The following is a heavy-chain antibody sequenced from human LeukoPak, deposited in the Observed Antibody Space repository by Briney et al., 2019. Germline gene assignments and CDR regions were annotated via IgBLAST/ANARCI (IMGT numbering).Heavy chain of an antibody. Sequence: SETLSLTCTVSGVSISSSNSYWGWIRQPPGKGLEWIGEINHSGSTDYNPSLKSRVTISVDTSKNQFSLKLSAVTAADTAVYYCARVGSGSYLNYYYYMDVWGKGTTVTVSS. CDR3: ARVGSGSYLNYYYYMDV. CDR1: GVSISSSNSY. J-gene: IGHJ6*03. D-gene: IGHD1-26*01. CDR2: INHSGST. V-gene: IGHV4-39*07.